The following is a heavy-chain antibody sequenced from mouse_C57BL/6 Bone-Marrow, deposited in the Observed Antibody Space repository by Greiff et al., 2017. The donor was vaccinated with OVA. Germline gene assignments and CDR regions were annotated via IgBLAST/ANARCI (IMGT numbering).Heavy chain of an antibody. CDR3: ARRRAFTTVVAN. CDR2: IYPGSGST. J-gene: IGHJ2*01. Sequence: QVQLKQPGAELVKPGASVKMSCKASGYTFTSYWITWVKQRPGQGLEWIGDIYPGSGSTNYNEKFKSKATLTVDTSSSTAYMQLSSLTSEDSAVYYCARRRAFTTVVANWGQGTTLTVSS. CDR1: GYTFTSYW. V-gene: IGHV1-55*01. D-gene: IGHD1-1*01.